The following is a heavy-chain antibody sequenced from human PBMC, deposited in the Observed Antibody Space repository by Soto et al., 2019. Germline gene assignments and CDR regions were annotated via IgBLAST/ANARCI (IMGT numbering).Heavy chain of an antibody. J-gene: IGHJ4*02. CDR2: FDPEDGET. CDR1: GYTLTELS. Sequence: ASVKVSRKVSGYTLTELSMHLVRQAPGKGLEWMGGFDPEDGETIYAQKFQGRVTMTEDTSTDTAYMELSSLRSEDTAVYYCATGRLEYSSSSGDFDYWGQGTLVTVSS. D-gene: IGHD6-6*01. V-gene: IGHV1-24*01. CDR3: ATGRLEYSSSSGDFDY.